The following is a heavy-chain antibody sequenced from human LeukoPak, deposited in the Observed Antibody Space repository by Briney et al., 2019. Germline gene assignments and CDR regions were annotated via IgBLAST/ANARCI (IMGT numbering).Heavy chain of an antibody. D-gene: IGHD3-22*01. J-gene: IGHJ4*02. Sequence: SETLSPTCTVSGGSISSYYWSWIRQPPGKGLEWIGYIYSSGSTNYNPSLESRVTISVDTSKNQFSLKLSSVTAADMAVYYCARHYYHSSGSYSFDYWGQGTLVTVSS. CDR1: GGSISSYY. CDR2: IYSSGST. CDR3: ARHYYHSSGSYSFDY. V-gene: IGHV4-59*01.